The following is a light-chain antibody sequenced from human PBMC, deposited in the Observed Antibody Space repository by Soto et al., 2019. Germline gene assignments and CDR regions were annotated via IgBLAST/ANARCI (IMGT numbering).Light chain of an antibody. Sequence: QSVLTQPASVSGSPGQSITISCPGTSSDVGGYNYVSWYQQHPGKAPKLMIYDVSNRPSGVSNRFSGSKSGNTASLTISGLQAEDEADYYCSSYTSSSTPEFVFGTGTKVTVL. J-gene: IGLJ1*01. CDR3: SSYTSSSTPEFV. CDR2: DVS. CDR1: SSDVGGYNY. V-gene: IGLV2-14*01.